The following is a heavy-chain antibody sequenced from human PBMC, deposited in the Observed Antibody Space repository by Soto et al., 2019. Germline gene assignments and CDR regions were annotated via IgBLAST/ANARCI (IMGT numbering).Heavy chain of an antibody. J-gene: IGHJ4*02. CDR2: ISYDGSNK. CDR1: GFTFSSYA. D-gene: IGHD6-13*01. V-gene: IGHV3-30-3*01. CDR3: ARNPLTLYSSSWLDY. Sequence: PGGSLRLSCAASGFTFSSYAMHWARQAPGKGLEWVAVISYDGSNKYYADSVKGRFTISRDNSKNTLYLQMNSLRAEDTAVYYCARNPLTLYSSSWLDYWGQGTLVTVSS.